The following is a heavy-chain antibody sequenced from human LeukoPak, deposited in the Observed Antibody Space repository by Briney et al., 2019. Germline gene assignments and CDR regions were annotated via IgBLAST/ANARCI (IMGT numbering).Heavy chain of an antibody. CDR1: GFTFSNYG. D-gene: IGHD3-10*01. J-gene: IGHJ4*02. CDR2: ISYDGRSE. CDR3: ARSPYGTGSYYPFDY. V-gene: IGHV3-30*03. Sequence: QSGGSLRLSCAASGFTFSNYGMHWVRQAPGKGLEWVGVISYDGRSEYYADSVKGRFSISRDNPKNTLYLQMNSLRAEDTAVYYCARSPYGTGSYYPFDYWGQGTLVTVSS.